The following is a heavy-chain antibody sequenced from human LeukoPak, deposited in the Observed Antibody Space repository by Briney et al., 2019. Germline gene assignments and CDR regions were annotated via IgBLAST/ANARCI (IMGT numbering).Heavy chain of an antibody. J-gene: IGHJ5*02. V-gene: IGHV3-74*01. CDR2: INSDGSST. CDR3: ARDLAAGPYNWFDP. D-gene: IGHD6-13*01. CDR1: W. Sequence: WRHRILQAPGKVLVWVSRINSDGSSTSYADSVKGRFTISRDNAKNTLYLQMNSLRAEDTAVYYCARDLAAGPYNWFDPWGQGTLVTVSS.